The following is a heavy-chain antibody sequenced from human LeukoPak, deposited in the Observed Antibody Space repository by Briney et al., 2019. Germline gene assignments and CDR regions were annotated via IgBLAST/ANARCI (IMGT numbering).Heavy chain of an antibody. D-gene: IGHD6-6*01. CDR2: IIPIFGTA. V-gene: IGHV1-69*13. CDR3: ARDSSSSNYYYYYMDV. J-gene: IGHJ6*03. CDR1: GGTFSSYA. Sequence: ASVKVSCEACGGTFSSYAISWVRQAPGQGLEWMGGIIPIFGTANYAQKFQGRVTITADESTSTAYMELSSLRSEDTAVYYCARDSSSSNYYYYYMDVWGKGTTVTVSS.